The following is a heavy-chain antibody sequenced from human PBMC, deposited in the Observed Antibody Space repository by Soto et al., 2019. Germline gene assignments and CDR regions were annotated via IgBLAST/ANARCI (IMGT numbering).Heavy chain of an antibody. V-gene: IGHV4-34*01. Sequence: QVQLQQWGAGLLKPSETLSLTCAVYGESFSGYYWSWIRQPPGKGLEWSGEINHSGSTNYNPSLKGRVTMSVDTSKNQFSLKLSSVTAADTAVYYCAGNIVATISSFDYWGQGPLVTVSS. CDR2: INHSGST. CDR1: GESFSGYY. CDR3: AGNIVATISSFDY. D-gene: IGHD5-12*01. J-gene: IGHJ4*02.